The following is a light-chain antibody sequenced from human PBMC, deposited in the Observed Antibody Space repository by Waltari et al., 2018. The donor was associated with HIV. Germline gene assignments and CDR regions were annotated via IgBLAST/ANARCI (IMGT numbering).Light chain of an antibody. CDR2: YDD. CDR3: AAWDDSLNGYV. J-gene: IGLJ1*01. Sequence: QSVLTQPPSVSEAPRQRVTISCSGSSSNIGNTAVNWYQHLPGKAPKLLIYYDDRLPSVVSDRFSGSKAGTSASLAISGLQSEDDADYYCAAWDDSLNGYVFGTGTKVTVL. CDR1: SSNIGNTA. V-gene: IGLV1-36*01.